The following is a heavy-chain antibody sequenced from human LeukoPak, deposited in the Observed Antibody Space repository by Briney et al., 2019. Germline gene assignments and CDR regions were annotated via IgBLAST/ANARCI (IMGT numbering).Heavy chain of an antibody. V-gene: IGHV3-30*03. Sequence: GGSLRLSCAASGFTFSSYGMHWVRQAPGKGRGWVAVISYDGSNKYYADSVKGRFTISRDNSKNTLYLQMNSLRAEDTAVYYCATRTTVVTFEYYYGMDVWGQGTTVTVSS. J-gene: IGHJ6*02. CDR3: ATRTTVVTFEYYYGMDV. D-gene: IGHD4-23*01. CDR1: GFTFSSYG. CDR2: ISYDGSNK.